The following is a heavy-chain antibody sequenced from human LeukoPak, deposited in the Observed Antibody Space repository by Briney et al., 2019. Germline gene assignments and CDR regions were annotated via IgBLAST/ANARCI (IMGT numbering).Heavy chain of an antibody. CDR1: GDSISSSNW. CDR3: ARGMATWHYYYYMDV. CDR2: IYHSGST. J-gene: IGHJ6*03. Sequence: SGTLSVTCAASGDSISSSNWWSWVRQPPGKGLKWIGEIYHSGSTNYNPSLKSRVTISVDKSKNQFSLKLSSVTAADTAVYYCARGMATWHYYYYMDVWGKGTTVTVSS. D-gene: IGHD5-24*01. V-gene: IGHV4-4*02.